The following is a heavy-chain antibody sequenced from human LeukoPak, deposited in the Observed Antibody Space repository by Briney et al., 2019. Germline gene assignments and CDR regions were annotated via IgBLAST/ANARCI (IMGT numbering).Heavy chain of an antibody. CDR2: IYYSGST. J-gene: IGHJ2*01. Sequence: TSETLSLTCTVSGGSISSYYWSWIRQPPGKGLEWIGYIYYSGSTNYNPSLKSRVTISVDTSKNPFSLKLSSVTAADTAVYYCARAGVVRGYFDLWGRGTLVTVSS. V-gene: IGHV4-59*01. CDR1: GGSISSYY. CDR3: ARAGVVRGYFDL. D-gene: IGHD3-3*01.